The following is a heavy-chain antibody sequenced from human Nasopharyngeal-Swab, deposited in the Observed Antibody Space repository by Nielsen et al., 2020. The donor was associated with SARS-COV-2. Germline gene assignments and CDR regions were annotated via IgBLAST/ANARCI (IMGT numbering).Heavy chain of an antibody. CDR2: MNPNSGNT. D-gene: IGHD5-18*01. Sequence: WVRQAPGLGLEWLGWMNPNSGNTGYAQKFQGRVTMTRNTSISTAYMELSSLRSEDTAVYYCARALTVDTAMVIYYYYYYGMDVWGQGTTVTVSS. V-gene: IGHV1-8*01. J-gene: IGHJ6*02. CDR3: ARALTVDTAMVIYYYYYYGMDV.